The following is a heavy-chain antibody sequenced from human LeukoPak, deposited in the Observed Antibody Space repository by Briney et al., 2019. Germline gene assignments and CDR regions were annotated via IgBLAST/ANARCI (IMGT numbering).Heavy chain of an antibody. CDR3: AKTGYGSALYYYYHMDV. J-gene: IGHJ6*03. CDR2: IRYDGSNK. CDR1: GFTFSSYG. Sequence: GGSLRLSCAASGFTFSSYGMHWVRQAPGKGLEWVAFIRYDGSNKYYADSVKGRFTISRDNSKNTLYLQMNSLRAEDTAVYYCAKTGYGSALYYYYHMDVWGKGTTVTVSS. V-gene: IGHV3-30*02. D-gene: IGHD1-1*01.